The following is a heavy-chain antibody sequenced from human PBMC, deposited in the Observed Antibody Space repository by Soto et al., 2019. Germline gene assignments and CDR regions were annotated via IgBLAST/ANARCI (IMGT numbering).Heavy chain of an antibody. CDR3: ARRASR. CDR2: IHPSGQPI. V-gene: IGHV3-48*03. Sequence: GGSLRLSCAASGFTFSTSEMYWVRQDPGKGLEWVSYIHPSGQPIFYADSVKGRFTISRDNAKNSLYLQMSSLRAEDSAVYYCARRASRWGQGTMVTVSS. CDR1: GFTFSTSE. J-gene: IGHJ3*01. D-gene: IGHD1-26*01.